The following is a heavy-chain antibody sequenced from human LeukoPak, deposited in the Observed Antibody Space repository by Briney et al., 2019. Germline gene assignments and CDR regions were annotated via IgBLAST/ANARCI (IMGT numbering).Heavy chain of an antibody. CDR3: ARDRKRGMDV. Sequence: PSQTLSLTCAVSGGSISSGGYSWSWIRQPPGKGLEWIGYIYHSGSTYYNPSLKSRVTISVDTSKSQFSLKLSSVTAADTAVYYCARDRKRGMDVWGQGTTVTVSS. J-gene: IGHJ6*02. CDR1: GGSISSGGYS. V-gene: IGHV4-30-2*01. CDR2: IYHSGST.